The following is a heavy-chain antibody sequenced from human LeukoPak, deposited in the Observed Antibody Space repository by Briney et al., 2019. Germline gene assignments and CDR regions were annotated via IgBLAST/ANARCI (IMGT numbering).Heavy chain of an antibody. Sequence: SETLSLTCTVSGGSISSSSYYWGWIRQPPGKGLEWIGSIYYSGSTYYNPSLKSRVTISVDTSKNQFSLKLSSVTAADTAVYYCARDSFCSGWYRGFDYWGQGTLVTVSS. CDR1: GGSISSSSYY. D-gene: IGHD6-19*01. CDR3: ARDSFCSGWYRGFDY. CDR2: IYYSGST. V-gene: IGHV4-39*07. J-gene: IGHJ4*02.